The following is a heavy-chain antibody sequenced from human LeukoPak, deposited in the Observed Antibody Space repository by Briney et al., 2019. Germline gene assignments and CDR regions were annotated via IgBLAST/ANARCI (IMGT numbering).Heavy chain of an antibody. Sequence: ASVKVSCKASGYSFTDYYMHWVRQAPGQGLEWMGRINPSGGSTSYAQKFQGRVTMTRDTSTSTVYMELSSLRSEDTAVYYCATEMATIKAFDYWGQGTLVTVSS. CDR2: INPSGGST. D-gene: IGHD5-24*01. CDR1: GYSFTDYY. CDR3: ATEMATIKAFDY. J-gene: IGHJ4*02. V-gene: IGHV1-46*01.